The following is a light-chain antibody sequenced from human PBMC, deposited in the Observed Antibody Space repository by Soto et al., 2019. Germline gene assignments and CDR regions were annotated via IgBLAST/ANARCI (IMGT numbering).Light chain of an antibody. J-gene: IGKJ1*01. CDR3: QQYNNWPPERKWT. CDR2: GAS. CDR1: QSVSSN. Sequence: EIVMTQSPATLSVSPGERATLSCRASQSVSSNLAWYQQKPGQAPRLLIYGASTRATGIPARFSGSGSGTEFTLTISSLQSEDFAVYYCQQYNNWPPERKWTFGQGTKVEIK. V-gene: IGKV3-15*01.